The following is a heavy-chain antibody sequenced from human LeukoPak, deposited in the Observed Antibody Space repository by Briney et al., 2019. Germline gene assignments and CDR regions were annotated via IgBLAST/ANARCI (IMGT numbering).Heavy chain of an antibody. CDR3: ARVAQSSSWYDYFDY. D-gene: IGHD6-13*01. CDR2: INPSGGST. J-gene: IGHJ4*02. Sequence: ASVKVSCKASGYTFTSYYMHWVRQAPGQGLEWMGIINPSGGSTTYAQKLQGRVTMTRDTSTSTVYMELSSLRSEDTAVYYCARVAQSSSWYDYFDYWGQGTLVTVSS. V-gene: IGHV1-46*01. CDR1: GYTFTSYY.